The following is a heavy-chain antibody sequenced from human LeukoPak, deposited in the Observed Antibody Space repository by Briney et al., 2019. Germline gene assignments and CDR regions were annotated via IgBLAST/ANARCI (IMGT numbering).Heavy chain of an antibody. CDR2: IKQDGSEK. Sequence: PGGSLRLSCAASGFTFSSYWMSWVRQAPGKGLEWVANIKQDGSEKYYVDSVKGRFTISRDNSKNTLYLQMNSLRAEDTAVYYCAKDLNSKSGIDYWGQGTLVTVSS. D-gene: IGHD1-26*01. V-gene: IGHV3-7*03. CDR1: GFTFSSYW. CDR3: AKDLNSKSGIDY. J-gene: IGHJ4*02.